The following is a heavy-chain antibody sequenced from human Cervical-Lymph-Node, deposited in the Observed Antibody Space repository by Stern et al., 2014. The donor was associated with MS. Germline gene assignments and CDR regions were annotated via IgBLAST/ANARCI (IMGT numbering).Heavy chain of an antibody. V-gene: IGHV1-69*01. CDR3: VRDQAGIAAS. CDR1: GGTFSSID. J-gene: IGHJ4*02. Sequence: QVQLVQSGAEVKKPGSSMKVSCKASGGTFSSIDISWGRQAPGQGLEWLGGVIPLFGTTNYVQKVQGRVTIVADQSTNTVTMELSSLRPEDTAVYYCVRDQAGIAASWGQGTLVTVSS. D-gene: IGHD6-13*01. CDR2: VIPLFGTT.